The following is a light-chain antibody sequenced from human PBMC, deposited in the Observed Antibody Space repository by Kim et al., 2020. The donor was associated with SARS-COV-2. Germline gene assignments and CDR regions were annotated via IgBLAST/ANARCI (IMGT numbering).Light chain of an antibody. CDR2: KDS. CDR3: QSADSSGTYWV. CDR1: ALPKQY. Sequence: SYELTQPPSMSVSPGQTARITCSGDALPKQYAYWYQQKPGQAPVLVIYKDSERPSGIPERFSGSSSGTTVTLTISGVQAEDEADYYCQSADSSGTYWVFGGGTQRPAL. J-gene: IGLJ3*02. V-gene: IGLV3-25*03.